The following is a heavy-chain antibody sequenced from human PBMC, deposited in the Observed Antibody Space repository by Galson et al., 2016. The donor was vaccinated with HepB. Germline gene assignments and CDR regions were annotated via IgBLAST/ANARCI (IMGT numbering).Heavy chain of an antibody. Sequence: SLRLSCAASGFASRNYGMHWVRQAPGKGLEWVAADSMDGRRKWYAESVKGRFTISRDNFNNMLFLQMSSLRPDDKAVYFRARRNEYCPPVGCSVDYWGQGTLVSVSS. CDR1: GFASRNYG. D-gene: IGHD2/OR15-2a*01. CDR3: ARRNEYCPPVGCSVDY. CDR2: DSMDGRRK. V-gene: IGHV3-30*03. J-gene: IGHJ4*02.